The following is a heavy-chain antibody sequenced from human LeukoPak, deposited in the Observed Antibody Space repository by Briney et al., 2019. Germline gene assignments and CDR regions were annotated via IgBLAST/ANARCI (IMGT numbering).Heavy chain of an antibody. V-gene: IGHV3-7*03. CDR2: IKEDGSER. J-gene: IGHJ4*02. CDR1: AFIFSGHW. CDR3: AREGMAAARAFDY. Sequence: GGSLRLSCEGSAFIFSGHWMNWVRQTPGKGLEWVASIKEDGSERQYVDSVKGRFSISRDNTKGSLFLQLNSLRAEDTAVYYCAREGMAAARAFDYWGQGTLVTVSS. D-gene: IGHD6-13*01.